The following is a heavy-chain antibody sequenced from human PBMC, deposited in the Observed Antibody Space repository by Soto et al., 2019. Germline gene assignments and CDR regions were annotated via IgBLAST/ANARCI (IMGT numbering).Heavy chain of an antibody. CDR2: INPNSGGT. D-gene: IGHD3-22*01. J-gene: IGHJ4*02. Sequence: QVQLVQSGAEVKKPGASVKVSCKASGYTFTGYYMHWVQQAPGQGLEWMGWINPNSGGTNYAQKFQGRVTMTRDTSISTAYMELSRLRSDDTAVYYCARVLDYYDSSAQKDYWGQGTLVTVSS. CDR1: GYTFTGYY. CDR3: ARVLDYYDSSAQKDY. V-gene: IGHV1-2*02.